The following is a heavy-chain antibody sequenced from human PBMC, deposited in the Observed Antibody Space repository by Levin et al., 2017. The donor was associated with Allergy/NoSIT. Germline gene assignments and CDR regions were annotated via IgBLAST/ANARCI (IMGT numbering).Heavy chain of an antibody. CDR3: ARARGSGSYYASYFDY. Sequence: GASVKVSCAASGFTVSSNYMSWVRQAPGKGLEWVSVIYSGGSTYYADSVKGRFTISRDNSKNTLYLQMNSLRAEDTAVYYCARARGSGSYYASYFDYWGQGTLVTVSS. D-gene: IGHD3-10*01. V-gene: IGHV3-66*01. CDR1: GFTVSSNY. J-gene: IGHJ4*02. CDR2: IYSGGST.